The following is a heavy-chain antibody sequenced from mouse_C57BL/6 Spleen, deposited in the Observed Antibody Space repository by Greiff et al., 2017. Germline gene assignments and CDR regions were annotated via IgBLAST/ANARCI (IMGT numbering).Heavy chain of an antibody. Sequence: QVQLQQSGAELVRPGASVTLSCKASGYTFTDYEMHWVKQTPVHGLEWIGAIDPETGGTAYNQKFKGKAILTADKSSSTAYMELRSLTSEDSAVYYCTRSGSNYGYAMGYWGQGTSVTVSS. V-gene: IGHV1-15*01. CDR2: IDPETGGT. J-gene: IGHJ4*01. CDR1: GYTFTDYE. CDR3: TRSGSNYGYAMGY. D-gene: IGHD2-5*01.